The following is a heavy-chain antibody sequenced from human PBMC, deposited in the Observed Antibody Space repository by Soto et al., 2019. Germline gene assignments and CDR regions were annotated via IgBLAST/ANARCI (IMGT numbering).Heavy chain of an antibody. CDR2: ISYSGTT. Sequence: QVQLQESGPGLVKPSQTLSLTCTVSGGSISSGNYYWSWIRQPPGKGLEWIGFISYSGTTHYSASLRSRVSISVDTSKNQFSLDLSSVTAADTAVYYCATMGTPVTGLYYFYYWGQGTLVTVSS. D-gene: IGHD4-17*01. J-gene: IGHJ4*02. CDR3: ATMGTPVTGLYYFYY. CDR1: GGSISSGNYY. V-gene: IGHV4-30-4*01.